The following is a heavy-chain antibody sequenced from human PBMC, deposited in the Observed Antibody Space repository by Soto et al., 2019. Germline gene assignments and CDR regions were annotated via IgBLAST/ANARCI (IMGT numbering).Heavy chain of an antibody. V-gene: IGHV4-30-2*01. J-gene: IGHJ5*01. CDR2: ISHTGRT. CDR1: GGSISSGNSYA. Sequence: SETLSLTCAVSGGSISSGNSYAWSWIRQPPGKGLEWIGSISHTGRTSYNPSLKGRVTMSVDKSKNQFSLKLSSVTAADMAVYYCARAVAPYLGTWFESWGQGTLVTVSS. CDR3: ARAVAPYLGTWFES. D-gene: IGHD3-16*01.